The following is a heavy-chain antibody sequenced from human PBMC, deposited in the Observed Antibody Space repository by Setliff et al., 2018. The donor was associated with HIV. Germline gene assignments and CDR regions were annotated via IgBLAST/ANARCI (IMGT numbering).Heavy chain of an antibody. CDR3: AREVDGLELDH. CDR2: ISGYSGHT. CDR1: GYTFSDYD. J-gene: IGHJ4*02. V-gene: IGHV1-18*01. Sequence: ASVKVSCKASGYTFSDYDVAWVRQAPGQGLEWMGWISGYSGHTSYAQKIQGRVTMTTDTSTSTAYMELRSLRSDDTAVYYCAREVDGLELDHWGQGTLVTVSS.